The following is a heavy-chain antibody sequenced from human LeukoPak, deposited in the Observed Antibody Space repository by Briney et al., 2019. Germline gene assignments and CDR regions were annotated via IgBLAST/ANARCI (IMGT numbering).Heavy chain of an antibody. CDR1: GGSISTSNYY. CDR3: ARKGMVRGVPIDY. J-gene: IGHJ4*02. CDR2: IYYSGST. V-gene: IGHV4-39*01. Sequence: SETLSPTCTVSGGSISTSNYYWGWIRQPPGKGLEWIGSIYYSGSTYYNPSLKSRVTISVDTSKNQFSLKLSSVTAADTAVYCCARKGMVRGVPIDYWGQGTLVTVSS. D-gene: IGHD3-10*01.